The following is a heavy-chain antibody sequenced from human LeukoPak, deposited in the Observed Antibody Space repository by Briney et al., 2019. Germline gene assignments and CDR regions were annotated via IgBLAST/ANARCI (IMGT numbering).Heavy chain of an antibody. CDR3: ATRRGFKEWLRFVRVGYFDY. CDR1: GGSFSGST. V-gene: IGHV4-34*01. CDR2: INHSGST. J-gene: IGHJ4*02. D-gene: IGHD5-12*01. Sequence: SETLSLTCAVYGGSFSGSTGAGSASPQGRGWSGLGEINHSGSTNYNPSLKSRVTISVDTSKNQFSLKLSSVTAADTAVYYCATRRGFKEWLRFVRVGYFDYWGQGTLVTVSS.